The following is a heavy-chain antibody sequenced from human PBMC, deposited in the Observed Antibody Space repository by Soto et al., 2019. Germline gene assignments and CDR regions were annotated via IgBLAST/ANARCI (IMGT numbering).Heavy chain of an antibody. CDR1: GYTLNTYY. J-gene: IGHJ4*02. D-gene: IGHD2-15*01. CDR2: IHPSGGGS. V-gene: IGHV1-46*02. Sequence: ASVKVSCKPSGYTLNTYYLHWVRQAPGQGLEWMGIIHPSGGGSTYAQKFLGRVTITADKSTSTAYMELSSLRSEDTAVYYCASGTKPPDRSGGSCYRRFDYWGQG. CDR3: ASGTKPPDRSGGSCYRRFDY.